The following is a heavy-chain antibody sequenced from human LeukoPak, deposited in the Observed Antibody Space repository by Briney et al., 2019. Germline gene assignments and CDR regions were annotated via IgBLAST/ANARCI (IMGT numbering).Heavy chain of an antibody. D-gene: IGHD1-26*01. J-gene: IGHJ4*02. CDR2: IYPGDSDS. CDR1: GYSFTSYW. V-gene: IGHV5-51*01. CDR3: ASSGRAGSPDFDF. Sequence: GESLKISCQGSGYSFTSYWIGWVRQMPGKGLEWMGIIYPGDSDSRYSPSFQGQVTISADKSISTAYLQWSSLRASGTAIYYCASSGRAGSPDFDFWGQGTLVTVSS.